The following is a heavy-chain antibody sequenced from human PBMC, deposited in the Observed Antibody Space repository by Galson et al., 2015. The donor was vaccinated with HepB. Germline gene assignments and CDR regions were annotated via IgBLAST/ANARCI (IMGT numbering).Heavy chain of an antibody. CDR2: TTYDGSDK. V-gene: IGHV3-30*18. CDR3: AKDGVMYSSSPRSNWFDP. D-gene: IGHD6-6*01. J-gene: IGHJ5*02. Sequence: SLRLSCAASGFTFSSFGMHWVRQAPGKGLEWVAVTTYDGSDKYYGDSVKGRFTISRDNSKNTLYLQMNSLRAEDTAVYYCAKDGVMYSSSPRSNWFDPWGQGTLVTVSS. CDR1: GFTFSSFG.